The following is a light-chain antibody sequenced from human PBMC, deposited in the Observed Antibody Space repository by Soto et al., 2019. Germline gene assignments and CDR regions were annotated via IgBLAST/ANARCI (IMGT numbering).Light chain of an antibody. CDR1: QSLLHSNGYNY. CDR2: VGS. V-gene: IGKV2-28*01. Sequence: DVLLTQSPLSLSVTPGEPASISCRSSQSLLHSNGYNYLDWYLQKPGQSPQVLIYVGSNRASGVPDRFSGSGSGTDFTLKISRVEAEDVGVYYCMQALQTPTFGQGTKVDIK. J-gene: IGKJ1*01. CDR3: MQALQTPT.